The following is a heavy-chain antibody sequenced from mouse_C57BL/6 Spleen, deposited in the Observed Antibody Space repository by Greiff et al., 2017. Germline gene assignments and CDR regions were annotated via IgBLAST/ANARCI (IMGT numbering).Heavy chain of an antibody. CDR3: ARYHSRFAMED. Sequence: QVQLQQSGADLMKPGASVKLSCKATGYTFTGYWIEWVKQRPGHGLEWIGEILPGSGSTNYNEKFKGKATFTADTATNTAYMQLSSLATEDSAIYCCARYHSRFAMEDWGQGTTVTV. V-gene: IGHV1-9*01. J-gene: IGHJ4*01. CDR2: ILPGSGST. CDR1: GYTFTGYW.